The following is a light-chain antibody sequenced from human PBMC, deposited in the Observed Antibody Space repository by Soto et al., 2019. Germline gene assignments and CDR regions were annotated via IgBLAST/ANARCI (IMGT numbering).Light chain of an antibody. V-gene: IGKV3-15*01. CDR2: GAS. CDR1: QSVSSN. CDR3: QQYNKWPPLT. J-gene: IGKJ4*01. Sequence: EIVMTQSPATLSVSPGERVTLSCRASQSVSSNLAWYQQRPGQAPRLLIYGASTRATGIPARFSGSGSGTDFTLTISSLQSEDFAVYYCQQYNKWPPLTFGGGTKVEIK.